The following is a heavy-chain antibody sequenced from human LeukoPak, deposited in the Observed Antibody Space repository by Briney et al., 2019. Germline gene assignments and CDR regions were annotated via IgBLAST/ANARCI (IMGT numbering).Heavy chain of an antibody. Sequence: GGSLRLSCAASGFTVSSNYMSWVRQAPGKGLEWVGRIKSKTDGGTTDYAAPVKGRFTISRDDSKNTLYLQMNSLKTEDTAVYYYTTGQILTGFVRWGQGTLVTVSS. CDR1: GFTVSSNY. D-gene: IGHD3-9*01. V-gene: IGHV3-15*01. J-gene: IGHJ4*02. CDR3: TTGQILTGFVR. CDR2: IKSKTDGGTT.